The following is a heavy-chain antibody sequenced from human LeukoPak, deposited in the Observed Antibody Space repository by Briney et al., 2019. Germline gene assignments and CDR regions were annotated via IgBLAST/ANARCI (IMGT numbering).Heavy chain of an antibody. Sequence: SETLSLTCTVSGGSISSSSYYWGWIRQPPGKGLEWIGSIYYSGSTYYNPSLKSRVTISVDTSKNQFSLKLRSVTAADTAVYYCASVARTGYSYGVRFDYWGQGTLVTVSS. CDR2: IYYSGST. V-gene: IGHV4-39*07. J-gene: IGHJ4*02. D-gene: IGHD5-18*01. CDR1: GGSISSSSYY. CDR3: ASVARTGYSYGVRFDY.